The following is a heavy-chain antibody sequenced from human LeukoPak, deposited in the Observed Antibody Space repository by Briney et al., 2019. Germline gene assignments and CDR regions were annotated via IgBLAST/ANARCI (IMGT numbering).Heavy chain of an antibody. D-gene: IGHD2-21*02. J-gene: IGHJ6*02. CDR3: ARYCGGDCYGMDV. V-gene: IGHV3-7*01. CDR2: VNRDGSET. CDR1: GFALSSHW. Sequence: GGSLRLSCAASGFALSSHWMTWVRQVPGRGPEWVANVNRDGSETYYLDSVKGRFTISKDNPKNSLYLQMNSLRAEDTAVYYCARYCGGDCYGMDVWGQGTTVTVSS.